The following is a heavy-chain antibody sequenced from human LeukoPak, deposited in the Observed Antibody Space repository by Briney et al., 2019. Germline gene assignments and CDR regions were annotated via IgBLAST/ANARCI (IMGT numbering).Heavy chain of an antibody. J-gene: IGHJ4*02. Sequence: GGSLRLSCAASAFPFSSYGMHWVRQAPGKGLEWVSSISSSSSYTYYADSVKGRFTISRDNAKNSLYLQMNSLRAEDTAVYYCARDRRYYFDYWGQGTLVTVSS. CDR2: ISSSSSYT. CDR3: ARDRRYYFDY. CDR1: AFPFSSYG. V-gene: IGHV3-21*04.